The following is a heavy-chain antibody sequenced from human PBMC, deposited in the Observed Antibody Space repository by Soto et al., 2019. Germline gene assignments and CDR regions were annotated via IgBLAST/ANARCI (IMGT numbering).Heavy chain of an antibody. CDR2: IYWNDDK. D-gene: IGHD2-21*01. J-gene: IGHJ4*02. CDR3: ARMIEAAFFDH. Sequence: SGPTLVNPTQTLTLTCTFTGFSLSTSGVSVGWIRQPPGKALEWLAFIYWNDDKSYSPSLKSRLTVTKDNSKKQVVLTMTNMDPADTATYCCARMIEAAFFDHWGQGTLVTLS. CDR1: GFSLSTSGVS. V-gene: IGHV2-5*01.